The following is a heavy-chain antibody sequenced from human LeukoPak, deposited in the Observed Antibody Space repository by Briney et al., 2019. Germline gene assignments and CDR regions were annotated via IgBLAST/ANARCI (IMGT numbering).Heavy chain of an antibody. D-gene: IGHD3-10*01. CDR3: ARDYGSHGEYFDY. J-gene: IGHJ4*02. V-gene: IGHV3-48*02. CDR2: ISSSGSTI. CDR1: GFIFSNYN. Sequence: GGSLRLSCAASGFIFSNYNMNWVRQAPGKGLEWVSYISSSGSTIYYADSVKGRFTISRDNAKNSVYLQMNSLRDEDTAVYYCARDYGSHGEYFDYWGQGTPVTVSS.